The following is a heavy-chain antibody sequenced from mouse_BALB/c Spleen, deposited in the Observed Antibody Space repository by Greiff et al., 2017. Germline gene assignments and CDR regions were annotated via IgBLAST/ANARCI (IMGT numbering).Heavy chain of an antibody. D-gene: IGHD4-1*01. CDR1: GFAFSSYD. V-gene: IGHV5-12-1*01. Sequence: EVKVEESGGGLVKPGGSLKLSCAASGFAFSSYDMSWVRQTPEKRLEWFAYISSGGGSTYYPDTVKGRFTISRDNAKNTLYLQMSSLKSEDTAMYYCARLRTAWFAYWGQGTLVTVSA. CDR3: ARLRTAWFAY. J-gene: IGHJ3*01. CDR2: ISSGGGST.